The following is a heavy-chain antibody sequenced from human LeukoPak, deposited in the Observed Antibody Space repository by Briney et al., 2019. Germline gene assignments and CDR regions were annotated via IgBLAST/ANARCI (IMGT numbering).Heavy chain of an antibody. CDR1: GFTVSSTY. CDR2: IFTTGTT. V-gene: IGHV3-53*01. CDR3: AGDRRTSGWYAS. J-gene: IGHJ5*01. D-gene: IGHD1-26*01. Sequence: PGGSLRLSCVLSGFTVSSTYISWFRQTPGKGLEWVSVIFTTGTTYYADSVKGRFTLSRDNFENTVHLQMSSLTAEDTAAYYCAGDRRTSGWYASWGQGTLVTVSS.